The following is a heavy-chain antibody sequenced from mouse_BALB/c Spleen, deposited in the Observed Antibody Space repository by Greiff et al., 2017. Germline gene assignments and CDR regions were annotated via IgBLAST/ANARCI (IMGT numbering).Heavy chain of an antibody. J-gene: IGHJ4*01. D-gene: IGHD2-1*01. CDR2: INPSTGYT. V-gene: IGHV1-7*01. CDR1: GYTFTSYW. CDR3: ARGVKYAMDY. Sequence: VQLQESGAELAKPGASVKMSCKASGYTFTSYWMYWVKQRPGQGLEWIGYINPSTGYTEYNQKFKDKATLTADKSSSTAYMQLSSLTSEDSAVYYCARGVKYAMDYWGQGTSVTVSS.